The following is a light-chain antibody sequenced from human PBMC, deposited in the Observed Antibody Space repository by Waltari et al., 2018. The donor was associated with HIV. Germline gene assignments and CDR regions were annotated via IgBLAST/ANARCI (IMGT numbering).Light chain of an antibody. CDR3: SSYTSSSTLV. J-gene: IGLJ3*02. CDR1: SGDVGGYNY. CDR2: EVS. Sequence: QSALTQPASVSGSPGQSITISCTGTSGDVGGYNYVSWYQPHPGKARKLMIYEVSNRPSGVSNRFSGSKSGNTASLTISGLQAEDEADYYCSSYTSSSTLVFGGGTKLTVL. V-gene: IGLV2-14*01.